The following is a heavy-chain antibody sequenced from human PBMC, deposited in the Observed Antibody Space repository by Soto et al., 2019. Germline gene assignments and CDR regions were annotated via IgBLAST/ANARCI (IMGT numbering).Heavy chain of an antibody. CDR3: ARGFDDRGIVVVPAANPWYYGRDV. V-gene: IGHV1-69*06. D-gene: IGHD2-2*01. CDR1: GGTLSNNA. Sequence: QVQLVQSGTEVQKPGSSVKVSCKASGGTLSNNAISWVRQAPGQGLEWMGGIIPLSATTNYAQKFQGRVTSPADRSTSTAYRALSSLTSEDTAVYYGARGFDDRGIVVVPAANPWYYGRDVWGQGTTVTVSS. J-gene: IGHJ6*02. CDR2: IIPLSATT.